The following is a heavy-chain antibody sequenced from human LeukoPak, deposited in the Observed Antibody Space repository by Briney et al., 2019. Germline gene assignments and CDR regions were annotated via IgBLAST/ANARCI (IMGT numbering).Heavy chain of an antibody. J-gene: IGHJ4*02. Sequence: QPGGSLRLSCAASGFTFSNFGMNWVRQAPGKGLEWVSYISSSSSTIYYADSVKGRFTISRDNAKNSLYLQMNSLRAEVTAVYYCAGSVFDYWGQGTLVTVSS. D-gene: IGHD2-8*01. CDR2: ISSSSSTI. CDR1: GFTFSNFG. V-gene: IGHV3-48*01. CDR3: AGSVFDY.